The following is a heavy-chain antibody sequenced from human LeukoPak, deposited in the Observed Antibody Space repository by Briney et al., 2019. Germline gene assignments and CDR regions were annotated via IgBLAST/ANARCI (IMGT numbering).Heavy chain of an antibody. CDR3: ARDTSPYTGTIWPDAFDI. V-gene: IGHV3-7*01. D-gene: IGHD2-2*01. Sequence: GGSLRLSCAVSGFTFSDYWMTWVRQAPGKGLEWVANIKQDGSEKNYVDSVKGRFTISRDNAKNSVYLQMHSLRGEDTAVYYCARDTSPYTGTIWPDAFDIWGQGTMVTVSS. J-gene: IGHJ3*02. CDR2: IKQDGSEK. CDR1: GFTFSDYW.